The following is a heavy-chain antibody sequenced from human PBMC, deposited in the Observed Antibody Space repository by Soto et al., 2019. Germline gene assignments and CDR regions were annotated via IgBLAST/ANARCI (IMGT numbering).Heavy chain of an antibody. CDR1: GGTICSVGCC. Sequence: PSETLSVTCTVAGGTICSVGCCWSWISKPPGKGLEWIGYIYYSGSTYCNPSLKSRVTISVDTSKNQFSLKLSSVTAADTAVYYCARDGGATMVRGVIIEENWFDPWGQGTLVTVSS. CDR2: IYYSGST. J-gene: IGHJ5*02. V-gene: IGHV4-30-4*01. D-gene: IGHD3-10*01. CDR3: ARDGGATMVRGVIIEENWFDP.